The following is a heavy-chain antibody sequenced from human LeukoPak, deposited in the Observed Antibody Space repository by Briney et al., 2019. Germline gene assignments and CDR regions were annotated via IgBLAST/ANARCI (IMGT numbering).Heavy chain of an antibody. Sequence: GGSLRLSCAASGFTFSSYWMHWVRQAPGKGLVWVSRINTDGSSTSYADSVKGRFTISRDNAKNSLYLQMSSLRGEDTALYYCAKDRRNDFDYWGQGTLVTVSS. CDR2: INTDGSST. D-gene: IGHD1-14*01. V-gene: IGHV3-74*01. J-gene: IGHJ4*02. CDR1: GFTFSSYW. CDR3: AKDRRNDFDY.